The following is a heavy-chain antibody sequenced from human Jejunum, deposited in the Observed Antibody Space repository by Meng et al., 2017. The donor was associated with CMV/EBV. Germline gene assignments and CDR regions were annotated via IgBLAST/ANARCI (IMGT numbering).Heavy chain of an antibody. J-gene: IGHJ4*02. V-gene: IGHV3-74*03. CDR1: GFTVGNYW. D-gene: IGHD3-10*01. Sequence: SCVGSGFTVGNYWMHWVRQAPGKGLVWVSHINNDGSTTTYADSVKGRFTISRDNAKNTLYLQMNSLRVEDTAVYYCARGAGGFDQWGQGALVTVSS. CDR3: ARGAGGFDQ. CDR2: INNDGSTT.